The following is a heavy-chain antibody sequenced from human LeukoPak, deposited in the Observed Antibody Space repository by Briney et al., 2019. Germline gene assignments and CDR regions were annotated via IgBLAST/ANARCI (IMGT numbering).Heavy chain of an antibody. D-gene: IGHD2-2*01. Sequence: ASVKVSCKASGYTFTSYGISWVRQAPGQGLEWMGWISAYNGNTNYAQKLQGRVTMTTDTSTSTAYMELRSLRSDDTAVYYCARDPGEVVVPAAKSGYYYYMDVWGKATTVTVSS. CDR3: ARDPGEVVVPAAKSGYYYYMDV. CDR1: GYTFTSYG. V-gene: IGHV1-18*01. CDR2: ISAYNGNT. J-gene: IGHJ6*03.